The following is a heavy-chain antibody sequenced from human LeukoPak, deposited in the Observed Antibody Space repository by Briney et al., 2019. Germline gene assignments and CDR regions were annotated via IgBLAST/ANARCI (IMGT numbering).Heavy chain of an antibody. D-gene: IGHD3-10*01. CDR3: ASQIRGAQRYYYYGMDV. V-gene: IGHV1-46*01. CDR1: GYTLTSYY. CDR2: LNPSGGST. J-gene: IGHJ6*02. Sequence: ASVKVSCKASGYTLTSYYMHWVRQAPGQGLEWMGILNPSGGSTSYAQKFQGRVTMTRDTSTSTVYMELSSLRSEDTAVYYCASQIRGAQRYYYYGMDVWGQGTTVTVSS.